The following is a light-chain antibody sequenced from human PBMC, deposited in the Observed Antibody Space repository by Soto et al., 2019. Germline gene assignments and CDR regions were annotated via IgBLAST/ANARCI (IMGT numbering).Light chain of an antibody. V-gene: IGKV3-20*01. CDR1: QTVSSTY. CDR2: GAS. Sequence: IVLTQSPGSLSLSPGERATLSCRSSQTVSSTYLAWYQQTPGQAPRLLIYGASSRATGIPDRFRGSGSGTDFTLTISSLEPEDFAVYYCQQYGSSPITFGPGTRLEIK. J-gene: IGKJ5*01. CDR3: QQYGSSPIT.